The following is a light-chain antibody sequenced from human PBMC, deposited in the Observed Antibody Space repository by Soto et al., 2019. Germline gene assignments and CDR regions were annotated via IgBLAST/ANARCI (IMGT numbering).Light chain of an antibody. CDR3: SSYTSSSSYV. J-gene: IGLJ1*01. CDR1: SSDVGGYNY. Sequence: QSALTQPASVSGSPGQSITISCTGTSSDVGGYNYVSWYQQHPGKAPKLMIYEVSNRPSGGSNRFSGSKSGNTASLTISGLQAEDEADDYCSSYTSSSSYVFGTGTKLTVL. CDR2: EVS. V-gene: IGLV2-14*01.